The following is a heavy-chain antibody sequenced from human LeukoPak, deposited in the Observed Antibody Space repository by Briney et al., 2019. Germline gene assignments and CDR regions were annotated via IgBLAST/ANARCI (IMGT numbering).Heavy chain of an antibody. CDR1: GGSISSSSYY. Sequence: SETLSLTCTVSGGSISSSSYYWGWIRQPPGKGLEWIGSIYYSGSTYYNPSLKSRVTISVDTSKNRFSLKLSSVTAADTAVYYCARIVRSGYDLYFDYWGQGTLVTVSS. J-gene: IGHJ4*02. CDR3: ARIVRSGYDLYFDY. D-gene: IGHD5-12*01. V-gene: IGHV4-39*01. CDR2: IYYSGST.